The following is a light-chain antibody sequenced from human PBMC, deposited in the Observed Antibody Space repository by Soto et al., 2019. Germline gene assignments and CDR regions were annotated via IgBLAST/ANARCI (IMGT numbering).Light chain of an antibody. CDR1: QSLLHSNGYNY. J-gene: IGKJ4*01. Sequence: DIVMTQSPLSLPVTPGEPASISCRSSQSLLHSNGYNYLDWYLQKPGQSPQLLIDLGSNRASGVPDRFSGRGSGTEFTLKISRVEAGDVGVYFWMQALQTPLTFGGRTKVEIK. CDR3: MQALQTPLT. CDR2: LGS. V-gene: IGKV2-28*01.